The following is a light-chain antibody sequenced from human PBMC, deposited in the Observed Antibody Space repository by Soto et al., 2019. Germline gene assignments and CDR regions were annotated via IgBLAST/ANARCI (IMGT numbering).Light chain of an antibody. CDR2: GAS. Sequence: EIVMTQSPATLSVSPGERATLFCRASQSVSTNLAWYQQKPGQAPRLLIYGASTRATGIPARFSGSGSGTEFTHTISSLQSEDFAIYYCQQHNKWPPKTFGQGTKVEIK. V-gene: IGKV3-15*01. J-gene: IGKJ1*01. CDR1: QSVSTN. CDR3: QQHNKWPPKT.